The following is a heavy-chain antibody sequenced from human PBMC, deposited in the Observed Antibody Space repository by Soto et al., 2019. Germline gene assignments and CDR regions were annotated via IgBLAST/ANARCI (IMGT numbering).Heavy chain of an antibody. Sequence: QVQLLESGGGVVPPGRSLRLSCAASGFPFSRDGMHWVRQAPGKGLEWVAVIWYDGSNKYYADSVKGRFTISRDNSKNTLYLQMNSLRAEDTAVYYCARDIDGSLDPWGQGTLVTVFS. V-gene: IGHV3-33*01. J-gene: IGHJ5*02. D-gene: IGHD3-16*02. CDR3: ARDIDGSLDP. CDR2: IWYDGSNK. CDR1: GFPFSRDG.